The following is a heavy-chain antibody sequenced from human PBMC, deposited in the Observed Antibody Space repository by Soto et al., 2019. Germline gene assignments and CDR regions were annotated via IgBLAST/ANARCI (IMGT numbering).Heavy chain of an antibody. Sequence: ASVKVSCKASGYTFNSYAMHWVRQAPGQRLEWMGWINAGNGNTKYSQKFQGRVTITRDTSASTAYMELSSLRSEDTAVYYCARYAFGDYADYYYYMDVWGKGTTVTVSS. CDR2: INAGNGNT. J-gene: IGHJ6*03. CDR3: ARYAFGDYADYYYYMDV. CDR1: GYTFNSYA. V-gene: IGHV1-3*01. D-gene: IGHD4-17*01.